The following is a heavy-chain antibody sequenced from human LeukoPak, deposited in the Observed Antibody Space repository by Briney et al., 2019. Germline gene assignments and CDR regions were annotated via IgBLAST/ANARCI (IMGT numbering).Heavy chain of an antibody. CDR2: ISSSSSYI. CDR1: GFTFSSYS. Sequence: GGSLRLSCAASGFTFSSYSMNWVRQAPGKGLEWVSSISSSSSYIYYADSVKGQFTIFRDNAKNSLYLQMNSLRAEDTAVYYCARELSVEGTWYYFDYWGQGTLVTVSS. V-gene: IGHV3-21*01. J-gene: IGHJ4*02. D-gene: IGHD1-1*01. CDR3: ARELSVEGTWYYFDY.